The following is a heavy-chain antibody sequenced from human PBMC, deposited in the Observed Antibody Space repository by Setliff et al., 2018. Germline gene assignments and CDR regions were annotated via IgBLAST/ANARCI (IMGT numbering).Heavy chain of an antibody. J-gene: IGHJ4*02. D-gene: IGHD6-19*01. CDR1: GFTFNTHA. CDR3: TRDPPGSGWSFDY. V-gene: IGHV3-33*01. CDR2: IWADPNSNTK. Sequence: LRLSCAASGFTFNTHAMHWVRQAPGKGLEWVAMIWADPNSNTKYYADSVKGRFSVSRDNSRNTVVLQMTGLRAEDTALYYCTRDPPGSGWSFDYWGQGALVTVSS.